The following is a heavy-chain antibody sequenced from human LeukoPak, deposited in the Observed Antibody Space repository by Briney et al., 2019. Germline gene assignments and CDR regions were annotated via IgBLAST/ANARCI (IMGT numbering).Heavy chain of an antibody. V-gene: IGHV3-11*06. CDR1: GFTFSDYY. CDR2: ISGGSSHT. Sequence: GGSLRLSCAASGFTFSDYYMTWIRQAPGKGLEWVSYISGGSSHTNYADSVKGRFTISRDNAKNSLYLQMNSLRAEDTAVYYCARGQNWFDFWGQGTLVTVPS. J-gene: IGHJ5*01. CDR3: ARGQNWFDF.